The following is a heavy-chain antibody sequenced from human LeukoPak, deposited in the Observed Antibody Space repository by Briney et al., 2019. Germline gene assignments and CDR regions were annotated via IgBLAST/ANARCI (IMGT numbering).Heavy chain of an antibody. CDR1: GYTFTSYD. Sequence: ASVKVSCKASGYTFTSYDINWVRQATGQGLEWMGWMNPNSGNTGYAQKFQGRVTITRDTSASTAYMGLSSLRSEDTAVYYCARDSLSVTSATTGDYWGQGTLVTVSS. V-gene: IGHV1-8*01. CDR3: ARDSLSVTSATTGDY. D-gene: IGHD4-17*01. CDR2: MNPNSGNT. J-gene: IGHJ4*02.